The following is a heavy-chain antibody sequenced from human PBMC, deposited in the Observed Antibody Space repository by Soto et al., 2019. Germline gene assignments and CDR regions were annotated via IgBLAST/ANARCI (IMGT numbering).Heavy chain of an antibody. D-gene: IGHD2-15*01. CDR3: ARARGARYFDY. CDR2: IYYSGST. CDR1: GCSISSGGYS. Sequence: SETLSLTCAVSGCSISSGGYSWSWIRQPPGKGLEWIGYIYYSGSTYYNPSLKSRVTISVDTSKNQFSLKLSSVTAADTAVYYCARARGARYFDYWGQGTLVTAPQ. J-gene: IGHJ4*02. V-gene: IGHV4-30-4*08.